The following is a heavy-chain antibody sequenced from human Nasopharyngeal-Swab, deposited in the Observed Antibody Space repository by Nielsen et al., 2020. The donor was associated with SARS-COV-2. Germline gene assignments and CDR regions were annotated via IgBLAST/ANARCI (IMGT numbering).Heavy chain of an antibody. V-gene: IGHV4-39*07. Sequence: GSLRLSCTVSGGSISSSSYYWGWIRQPPGKELEWIGSIYYSGSTYYNPSLKSRVTISVDTSKNQFSLKLSSVTAADTAVYYCARARTRVTPFDYWGQGTLVTVSS. D-gene: IGHD4-17*01. J-gene: IGHJ4*02. CDR1: GGSISSSSYY. CDR3: ARARTRVTPFDY. CDR2: IYYSGST.